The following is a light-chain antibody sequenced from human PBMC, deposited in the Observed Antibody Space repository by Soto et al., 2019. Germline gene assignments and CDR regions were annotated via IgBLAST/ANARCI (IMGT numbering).Light chain of an antibody. CDR2: GAS. J-gene: IGKJ1*01. Sequence: EIVLTQSPATLSLSPGDRAALSCKASQSVHNYLAWYQQKPGQAPRLLIYGASTRAAGIPARFSGSGSGTEFTLTISSLQPDDFATYYCQHYNSYSEAFGQGTKVDIK. CDR3: QHYNSYSEA. CDR1: QSVHNY. V-gene: IGKV3D-15*01.